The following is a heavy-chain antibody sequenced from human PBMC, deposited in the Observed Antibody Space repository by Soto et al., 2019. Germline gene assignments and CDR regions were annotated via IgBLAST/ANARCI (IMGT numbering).Heavy chain of an antibody. D-gene: IGHD3-3*01. J-gene: IGHJ6*02. Sequence: GGSLRLSCAASGFTFSSDAMSWVRQAPGQGLEWVSAISGSGGSTYYADSVKGRFTISRDNSKNTLYLQMNSLRAEDTAVYYCAKKNNITIFGVVLPYGMDVWGQGTTVTVSS. CDR3: AKKNNITIFGVVLPYGMDV. CDR1: GFTFSSDA. CDR2: ISGSGGST. V-gene: IGHV3-23*01.